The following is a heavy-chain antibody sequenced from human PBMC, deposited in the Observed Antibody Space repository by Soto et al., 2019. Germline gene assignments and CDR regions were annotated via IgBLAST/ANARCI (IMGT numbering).Heavy chain of an antibody. Sequence: GASVKVSCKASGYTFTGYYMHWVRQAPGQGLEWIGWIVVVSGQTNYAQNFRGRVAITRDTSTATAYIELTGLTSEDTAVYFCSADRPDIGVGWWVWGQGTTVTVSS. D-gene: IGHD2-15*01. CDR3: SADRPDIGVGWWV. J-gene: IGHJ6*02. V-gene: IGHV1-58*02. CDR1: GYTFTGYY. CDR2: IVVVSGQT.